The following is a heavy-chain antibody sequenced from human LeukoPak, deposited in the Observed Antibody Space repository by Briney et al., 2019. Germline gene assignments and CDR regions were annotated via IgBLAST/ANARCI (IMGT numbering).Heavy chain of an antibody. CDR1: GYTFTNYG. Sequence: SVKVSCKASGYTFTNYGITWVRQAPGQGLEWMGWISTYSGNTNYARNLQGRVTMTTDTSTTTAYMELRSLRSDDTAVYYCARGGVTNWLDSWGQGALVTVSS. D-gene: IGHD3-10*01. CDR3: ARGGVTNWLDS. J-gene: IGHJ5*01. V-gene: IGHV1-18*01. CDR2: ISTYSGNT.